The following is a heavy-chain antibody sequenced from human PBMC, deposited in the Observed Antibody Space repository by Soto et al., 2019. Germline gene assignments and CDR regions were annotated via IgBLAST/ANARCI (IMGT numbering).Heavy chain of an antibody. CDR3: AKVFPEPQQWLVHYYYGMDV. J-gene: IGHJ6*02. CDR2: ISGSGGST. V-gene: IGHV3-23*01. D-gene: IGHD6-19*01. Sequence: GGSLRLSCAASGFTFSSYAMSWVRQAPGKGLEWVSAISGSGGSTYYADSVKGRFTISRDNSKNTLYLQMNSLRAEDTAVYYCAKVFPEPQQWLVHYYYGMDVWGQGTTVTVSS. CDR1: GFTFSSYA.